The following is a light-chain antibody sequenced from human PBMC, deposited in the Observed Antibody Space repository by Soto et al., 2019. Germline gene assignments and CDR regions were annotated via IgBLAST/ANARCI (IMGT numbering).Light chain of an antibody. J-gene: IGKJ1*01. CDR3: QHYNSYSEA. CDR1: QTISSW. Sequence: DIQMTQSPSALSASVGDRVTSTCRASQTISSWLAWYQQKPGKAPKLLIYKASTLKSGVPSRFSGSGSGTEFTLTISSLQPDDFATYYCQHYNSYSEAFGQGTTVDI. V-gene: IGKV1-5*03. CDR2: KAS.